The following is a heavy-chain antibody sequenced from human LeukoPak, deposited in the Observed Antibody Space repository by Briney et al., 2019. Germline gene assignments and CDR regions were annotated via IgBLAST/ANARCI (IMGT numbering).Heavy chain of an antibody. Sequence: GESLKISCKGSGYSFPNYWIGWVRQMPGKGLEWMGIIYPGDSDTTNKPSFQGQVTISADKSISTAYLQWSSLKDSDTAMYYCARSRAEKVPVWGSYRHHDAFDIWGQGTRVTVSS. J-gene: IGHJ3*02. V-gene: IGHV5-51*01. D-gene: IGHD3-16*02. CDR1: GYSFPNYW. CDR2: IYPGDSDT. CDR3: ARSRAEKVPVWGSYRHHDAFDI.